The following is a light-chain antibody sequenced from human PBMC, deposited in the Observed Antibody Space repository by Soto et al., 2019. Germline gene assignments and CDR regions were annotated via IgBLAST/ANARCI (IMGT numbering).Light chain of an antibody. CDR1: QSVSSSY. V-gene: IGKV3-20*01. CDR2: GAS. CDR3: QQYGSSPPKYT. J-gene: IGKJ2*01. Sequence: EIVLTQSPGTLSLSPGERATLSCRASQSVSSSYLAWYQQKPGQAPRLLIYGASSRATGIPDRFSGSGSGTGFTLTISRLEPDDFAVYYCQQYGSSPPKYTFGQGTKLEIK.